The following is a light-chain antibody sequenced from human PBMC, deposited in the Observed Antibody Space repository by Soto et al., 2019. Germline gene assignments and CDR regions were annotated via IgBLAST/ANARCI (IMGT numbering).Light chain of an antibody. CDR3: QQAYGAPPT. Sequence: DSHMTKSPSSLSASVGDRVTTTCRASQSITTYLNWYQQTSGEAPKLLIYAAARLQTGVPSRFSGSGSGTDFTLTISSLQPEDFATYYCQQAYGAPPTFGQGTKV. V-gene: IGKV1-39*01. CDR1: QSITTY. CDR2: AAA. J-gene: IGKJ1*01.